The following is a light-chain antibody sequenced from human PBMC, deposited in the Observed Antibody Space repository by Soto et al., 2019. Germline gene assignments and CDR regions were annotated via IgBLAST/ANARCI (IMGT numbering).Light chain of an antibody. J-gene: IGKJ4*01. CDR3: QQLYT. CDR2: AVS. CDR1: QGMSSS. V-gene: IGKV1-9*01. Sequence: DIQLTQSPPFLSASVGDRVTVSCRASQGMSSSLAWYQQKPGKAPKLLIYAVSTLQSGVPSRFSCSGSGTEFTLTISSLQPEDFATYFCQQLYTFGGGTKVEFE.